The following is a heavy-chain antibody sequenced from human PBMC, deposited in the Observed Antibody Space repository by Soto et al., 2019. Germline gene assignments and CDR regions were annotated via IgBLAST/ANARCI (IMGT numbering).Heavy chain of an antibody. CDR2: IYYSGST. D-gene: IGHD3-9*01. CDR3: ARGPFSEMDYDILTGYETRFDY. CDR1: GGSISSGDYY. J-gene: IGHJ4*02. Sequence: SETLSLTCTVSGGSISSGDYYWSWIRQPPGKGLEWIGYIYYSGSTYYNPSLKSRVTISVDTSKNQFSLKLSSVTAADTAVYYCARGPFSEMDYDILTGYETRFDYWGQGTLVTVSS. V-gene: IGHV4-30-4*01.